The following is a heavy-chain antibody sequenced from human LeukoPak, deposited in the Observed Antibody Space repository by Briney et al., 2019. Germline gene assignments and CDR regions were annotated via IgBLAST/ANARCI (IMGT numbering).Heavy chain of an antibody. CDR2: IIPILGIA. V-gene: IGHV1-69*04. D-gene: IGHD6-13*01. J-gene: IGHJ4*02. CDR1: GGTFSSYA. CDR3: ARDGIGLAAAGTDY. Sequence: SVTVPCKASGGTFSSYAISWVRQAPGQGLEWMGRIIPILGIANYAQKFQGRVTITADKSTSTAYMELSSLRSEDTAVYYCARDGIGLAAAGTDYWGQGTLVTVSS.